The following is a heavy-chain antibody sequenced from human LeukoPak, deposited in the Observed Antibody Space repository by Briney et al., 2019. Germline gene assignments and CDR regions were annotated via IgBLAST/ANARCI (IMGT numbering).Heavy chain of an antibody. D-gene: IGHD3-10*01. V-gene: IGHV3-30*04. CDR3: ATSYGSGAYDY. J-gene: IGHJ4*02. CDR2: ISYDGSNK. Sequence: GGSLRLSCAASGFTFSSYAMHWARQAPGKGLEWVAVISYDGSNKYYADSVKGRFTISRDNSKNTLYLQMNSLRAEDTAVYYCATSYGSGAYDYWGQGTLVTVSS. CDR1: GFTFSSYA.